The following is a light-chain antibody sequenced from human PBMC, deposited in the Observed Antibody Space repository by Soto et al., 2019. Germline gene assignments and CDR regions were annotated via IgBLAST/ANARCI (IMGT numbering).Light chain of an antibody. CDR2: NAF. CDR3: QRYNDWPLT. J-gene: IGKJ4*01. CDR1: QGIGVT. V-gene: IGKV3-15*01. Sequence: EIVMTQSPATLSVSPGEGATLSCRASQGIGVTLAWYQQQPGQNPRLLIYNAFTRATGVPARFSGSGSGTDFTLTIYSLQSEDFAVYYCQRYNDWPLTVGGGTKVDIK.